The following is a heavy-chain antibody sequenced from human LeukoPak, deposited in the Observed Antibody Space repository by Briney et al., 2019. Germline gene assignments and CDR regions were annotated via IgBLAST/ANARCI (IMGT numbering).Heavy chain of an antibody. V-gene: IGHV4-4*07. CDR3: ARGEHSVDS. D-gene: IGHD1/OR15-1a*01. J-gene: IGHJ4*02. CDR2: IYSSGYT. Sequence: SDTLSLTCTVAGGAISSHYWNWIRQPAGKGLEWIGRIYSSGYTSDNPFLKSRITMSVDMSKNQFSLRLNSVTAADTAVYYWARGEHSVDSWGQGMLVTVSS. CDR1: GGAISSHY.